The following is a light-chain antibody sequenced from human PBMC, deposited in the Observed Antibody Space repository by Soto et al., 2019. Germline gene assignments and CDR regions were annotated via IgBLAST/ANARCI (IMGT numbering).Light chain of an antibody. J-gene: IGKJ1*01. CDR2: GAS. V-gene: IGKV3-20*01. CDR3: QQYGSSPRT. Sequence: EIVMTQSPASLSVPPGERATLSCRASQSVSTNFAWYLQKPGQAPRLLIYGASSRATGIPDRFSGSGSGTDFTLTISRLEPEDFAVYYCQQYGSSPRTFGQGTKVEIK. CDR1: QSVSTN.